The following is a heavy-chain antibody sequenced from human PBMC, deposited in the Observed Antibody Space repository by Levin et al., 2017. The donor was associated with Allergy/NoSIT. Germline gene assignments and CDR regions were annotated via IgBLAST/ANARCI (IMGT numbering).Heavy chain of an antibody. CDR1: GFTFSSYS. CDR3: ASFFPTRPYCSSTSCPSYYYGMDV. Sequence: GGSLRLSCAASGFTFSSYSMNWVRQAPGKGLEWVSSISSSSSYIYYADSVKGRFTISRDNAKNSLYLQMNSLRAEDTAVYYCASFFPTRPYCSSTSCPSYYYGMDVWGQGTTVTVSS. V-gene: IGHV3-21*01. J-gene: IGHJ6*02. CDR2: ISSSSSYI. D-gene: IGHD2-2*01.